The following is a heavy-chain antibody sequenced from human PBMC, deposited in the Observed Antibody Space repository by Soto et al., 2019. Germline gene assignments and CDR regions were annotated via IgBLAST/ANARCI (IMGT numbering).Heavy chain of an antibody. V-gene: IGHV3-7*03. Sequence: EVQLVESGGGLVQPGGSLRLSCAASGFTFSSYWMSWVRQAPGKGLEWVANIKQDGSEKYYVDSVKGRFTISRDNAKNSLYLQMNSLRAEDTAVYYCARGQSDELLWFGDDDAFDIWGQGTMVTVSS. J-gene: IGHJ3*02. CDR3: ARGQSDELLWFGDDDAFDI. CDR1: GFTFSSYW. CDR2: IKQDGSEK. D-gene: IGHD3-10*01.